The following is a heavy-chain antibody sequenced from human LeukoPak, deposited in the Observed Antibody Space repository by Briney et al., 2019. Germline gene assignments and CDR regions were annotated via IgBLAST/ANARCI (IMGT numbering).Heavy chain of an antibody. Sequence: GGSLRLSCTASGFIFSRYSMNWVRQAPGEGLQCVSCISGSSRFIYHADSLKGRFTISRDNAKNAVYLQMNSLRAEDTAVYYCARDPSITMVRGTLDYWGQGTLVTVSS. CDR1: GFIFSRYS. J-gene: IGHJ4*02. CDR2: ISGSSRFI. CDR3: ARDPSITMVRGTLDY. V-gene: IGHV3-21*04. D-gene: IGHD3-10*01.